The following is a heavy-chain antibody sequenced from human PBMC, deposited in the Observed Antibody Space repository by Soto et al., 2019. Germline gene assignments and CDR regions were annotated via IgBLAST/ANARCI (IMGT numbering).Heavy chain of an antibody. CDR1: GFTFSSYW. J-gene: IGHJ3*02. CDR3: ARDRHPLTPSSHAFDI. V-gene: IGHV3-7*01. CDR2: IKQDGSEK. Sequence: GGSLRLSCAASGFTFSSYWMSWVRQAPGKGLEWVANIKQDGSEKYYVDSVNGRFTISRDNAKNSLYLQMNSLRAEDTAVYYCARDRHPLTPSSHAFDIWGQGTMVTVSS. D-gene: IGHD2-15*01.